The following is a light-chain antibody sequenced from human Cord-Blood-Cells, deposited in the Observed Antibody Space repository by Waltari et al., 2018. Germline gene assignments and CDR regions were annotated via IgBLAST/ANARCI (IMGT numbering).Light chain of an antibody. CDR2: EVS. V-gene: IGLV2-18*02. CDR1: SSDVGSYNR. CDR3: SSYTSSSTWV. Sequence: QSALTQPPSVSGSPGQSVTISCTGTSSDVGSYNRVSWYQQPPGTAPKLMIYEVSNRPSXXPDRFAGSKSGNTASLTISGLQAEDEADYYCSSYTSSSTWVFGGGTKLTVL. J-gene: IGLJ3*02.